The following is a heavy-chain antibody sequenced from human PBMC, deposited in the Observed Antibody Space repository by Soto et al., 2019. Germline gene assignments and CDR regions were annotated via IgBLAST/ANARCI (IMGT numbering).Heavy chain of an antibody. Sequence: SETLSLTCAVSGGSISSSNWWSWVRQPPGKGLEWIGEIYHSGSTDHNPSLKSRVTISVDKSKNQFSLMLSSVTAADTALYYCARSLWFGEPYNWCDPWGQGTLVIVSS. CDR3: ARSLWFGEPYNWCDP. D-gene: IGHD3-10*01. CDR2: IYHSGST. V-gene: IGHV4-4*02. J-gene: IGHJ5*02. CDR1: GGSISSSNW.